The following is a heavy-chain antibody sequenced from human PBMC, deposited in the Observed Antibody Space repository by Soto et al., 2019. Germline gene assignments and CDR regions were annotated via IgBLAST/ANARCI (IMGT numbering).Heavy chain of an antibody. CDR2: ISYDGSNK. D-gene: IGHD6-6*01. CDR1: GFTFSSDG. Sequence: SLRLSCAASGFTFSSDGMHWVRQAPGKGLEWVAVISYDGSNKYYADSVKGRFTISRDNSKNTLYLQMNSLRAEDTAVYYCAKDLVSSSSPRTHYYYYGMDVWGQGTTVTVSS. J-gene: IGHJ6*02. V-gene: IGHV3-30*18. CDR3: AKDLVSSSSPRTHYYYYGMDV.